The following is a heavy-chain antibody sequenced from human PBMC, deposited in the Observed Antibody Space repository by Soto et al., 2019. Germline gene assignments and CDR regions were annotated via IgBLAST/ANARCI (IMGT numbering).Heavy chain of an antibody. Sequence: PGGSLRLSCAASGFTFGDYWMTWVRQAPGKGLEWVANLKRDGRERYYVDSVKGRFSVSRDNAKNSLYLQMNSLRAEDTAVYYCAKEGRVVTAYYFDYWGQGTLVTVSS. V-gene: IGHV3-7*03. CDR1: GFTFGDYW. J-gene: IGHJ4*02. D-gene: IGHD3-3*01. CDR2: LKRDGRER. CDR3: AKEGRVVTAYYFDY.